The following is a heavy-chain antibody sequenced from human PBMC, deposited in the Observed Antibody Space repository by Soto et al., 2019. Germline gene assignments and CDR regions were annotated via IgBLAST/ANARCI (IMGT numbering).Heavy chain of an antibody. CDR3: TRVGEDIVVVVAATPYYYYYMDV. CDR1: GFTFGDYA. D-gene: IGHD2-15*01. V-gene: IGHV3-49*03. Sequence: EVQLVESGGGLVQPGRSLRLSCTASGFTFGDYAMSWFRQAPGKGLEWVGFIRSKAYGGTTEYAASVKGRFTISRDDSKSIAYLQMNSLKTEDTAVYYCTRVGEDIVVVVAATPYYYYYMDVWGKGTTVTVSS. CDR2: IRSKAYGGTT. J-gene: IGHJ6*03.